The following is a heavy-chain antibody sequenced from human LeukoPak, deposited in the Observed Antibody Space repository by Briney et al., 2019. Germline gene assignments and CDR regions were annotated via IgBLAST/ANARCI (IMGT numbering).Heavy chain of an antibody. D-gene: IGHD2-15*01. J-gene: IGHJ4*02. CDR1: GYTFTGYY. V-gene: IGHV1-2*02. CDR3: AFTPWGYCSGGSCPVFDY. Sequence: ATVKVSCKASGYTFTGYYMHWVRQAPGQGLEWMGWINPNSGGTNYAQKFQGRVTMTRDTSISTAYMELSRLRSDDTAVYYCAFTPWGYCSGGSCPVFDYWGQGALVTVPS. CDR2: INPNSGGT.